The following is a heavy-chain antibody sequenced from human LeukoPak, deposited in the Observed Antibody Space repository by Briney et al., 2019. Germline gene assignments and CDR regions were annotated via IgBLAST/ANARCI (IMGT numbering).Heavy chain of an antibody. CDR3: ASGSYRENFDY. CDR2: MNQDGSER. CDR1: GLTFSRFW. V-gene: IGHV3-7*01. Sequence: GGSLRLSCAVYGLTFSRFWMSWVRQAPGKGLEWVATMNQDGSERYYVESVKGRCTISRNNAKNSLYVQRNEDTVEYTAVYFRASGSYRENFDYWGQGTLVTVSS. D-gene: IGHD3-16*02. J-gene: IGHJ4*02.